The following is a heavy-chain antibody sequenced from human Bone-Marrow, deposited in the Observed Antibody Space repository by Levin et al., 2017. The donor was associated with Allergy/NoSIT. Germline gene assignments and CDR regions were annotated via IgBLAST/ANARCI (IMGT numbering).Heavy chain of an antibody. V-gene: IGHV3-21*01. CDR2: ISSSSSYI. CDR3: AREGVVVVAAQFDY. D-gene: IGHD2-15*01. CDR1: GFTFSSYS. Sequence: GGSLRLSCAASGFTFSSYSMNWVRQAPGKGLEWVSSISSSSSYIYYADSVKGRFTISRDNAKNSLYLQMNSLRAEDTAVYYCAREGVVVVAAQFDYWGQGTLVTVSS. J-gene: IGHJ4*02.